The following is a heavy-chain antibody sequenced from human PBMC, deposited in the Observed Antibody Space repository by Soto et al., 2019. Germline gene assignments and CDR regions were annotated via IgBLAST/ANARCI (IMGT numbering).Heavy chain of an antibody. Sequence: QVQLQQWGAGLLKPSETLSLTCAVYGGSFSGYYWSWIRQPPGKGLEWIGEINHSGSTNSNPSLKSRVTISVDTSKNQFSLKLSSVTAADTAVYYCARERRDGILPWGQGTLVTVSS. J-gene: IGHJ5*02. CDR1: GGSFSGYY. CDR3: ARERRDGILP. V-gene: IGHV4-34*01. CDR2: INHSGST. D-gene: IGHD1-26*01.